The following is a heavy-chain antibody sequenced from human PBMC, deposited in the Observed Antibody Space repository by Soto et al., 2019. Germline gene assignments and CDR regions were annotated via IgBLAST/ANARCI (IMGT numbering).Heavy chain of an antibody. CDR2: IYYSGST. V-gene: IGHV4-31*03. D-gene: IGHD3-22*01. CDR3: ARATGDYYDSSGSPPAGENYFDY. Sequence: SETLSLTCTVSGGSISSGGYYWSWIRQHPGKGLEWIGYIYYSGSTYYNPSLKSRVTISVDTSKNQFSLKLSSVTAADTAVYYCARATGDYYDSSGSPPAGENYFDYWGQGTLVTVSS. J-gene: IGHJ4*02. CDR1: GGSISSGGYY.